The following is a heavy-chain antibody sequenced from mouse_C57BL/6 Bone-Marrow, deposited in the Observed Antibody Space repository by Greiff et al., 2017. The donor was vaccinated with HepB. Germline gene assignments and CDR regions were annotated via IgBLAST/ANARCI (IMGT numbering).Heavy chain of an antibody. CDR1: GYTFTSYW. CDR3: ARILNYYGSSYWYFDV. V-gene: IGHV1-50*01. D-gene: IGHD1-1*01. Sequence: VQLQQPGAELVKPGASVKLSCKASGYTFTSYWMQWVKQRPGQGLEWIGEIDPSDSYTNYNQKFKGKATLTVDTSSSTAYMQLSSLTSEDSAVYYCARILNYYGSSYWYFDVWGTGTTVTVSS. J-gene: IGHJ1*03. CDR2: IDPSDSYT.